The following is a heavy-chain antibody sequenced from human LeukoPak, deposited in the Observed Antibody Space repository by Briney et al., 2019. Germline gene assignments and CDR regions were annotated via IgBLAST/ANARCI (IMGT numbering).Heavy chain of an antibody. CDR3: AKRGYSSGWYDY. D-gene: IGHD6-19*01. CDR1: GFTFSSYA. J-gene: IGHJ4*02. CDR2: ISGSGGST. V-gene: IGHV3-23*01. Sequence: GGSLRLSCAASGFTFSSYAMSWVRQAPGEGLEWVSAISGSGGSTYYADSVKGRFTISRDNSKNTLYLQMNSLRAEDTAVYYCAKRGYSSGWYDYWGQGTLVTVSS.